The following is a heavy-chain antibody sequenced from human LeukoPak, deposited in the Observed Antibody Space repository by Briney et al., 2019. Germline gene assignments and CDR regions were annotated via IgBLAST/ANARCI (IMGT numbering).Heavy chain of an antibody. CDR3: ARDGAAAGGNWFDP. Sequence: SQTLSLTCTVSGGSISSGDYYWSWIRQPAGKGLEWIGRIYTSGSTNYNPSLKSRVTISVDTSKNQFSLKLSSVTAADTAVYYCARDGAAAGGNWFDPWGQGTLVTVSS. V-gene: IGHV4-61*02. J-gene: IGHJ5*02. CDR2: IYTSGST. CDR1: GGSISSGDYY. D-gene: IGHD6-13*01.